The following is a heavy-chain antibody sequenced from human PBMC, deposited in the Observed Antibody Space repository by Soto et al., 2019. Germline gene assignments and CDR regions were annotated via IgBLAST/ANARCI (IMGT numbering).Heavy chain of an antibody. CDR1: GYTFTSYG. J-gene: IGHJ5*02. CDR3: ARAIGQLERRGHNWFDT. CDR2: ISAYNGNT. V-gene: IGHV1-18*04. Sequence: QVQLVQSGAEVKKPGASVKVSCKASGYTFTSYGISWVRQAPGQGLEWMGWISAYNGNTNYAQKLQGSVTMTTDTSTGTAYMELRSMRSDDTAVYYCARAIGQLERRGHNWFDTWGQGTLVTVTS. D-gene: IGHD1-1*01.